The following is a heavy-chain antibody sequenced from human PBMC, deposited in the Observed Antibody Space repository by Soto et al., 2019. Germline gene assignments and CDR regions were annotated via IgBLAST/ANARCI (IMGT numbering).Heavy chain of an antibody. Sequence: QITLKESGPTLVKPTQTLTLTCTFSRFSLSTSGVGVGWIRQPPGKALEWLALIYWDDDKRYSPSLKSRLTITKDTSKNQVVLTMTNMDPVDTATYYCAHRRRPYSGSFYGWFDPWGQGTLVTVSS. D-gene: IGHD1-26*01. J-gene: IGHJ5*02. CDR2: IYWDDDK. CDR1: RFSLSTSGVG. V-gene: IGHV2-5*02. CDR3: AHRRRPYSGSFYGWFDP.